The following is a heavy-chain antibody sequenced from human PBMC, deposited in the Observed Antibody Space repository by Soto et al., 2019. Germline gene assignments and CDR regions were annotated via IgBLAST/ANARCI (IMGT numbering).Heavy chain of an antibody. D-gene: IGHD4-4*01. CDR3: ARGLPNYSAFDS. CDR2: VSSDGSST. CDR1: GFTFSSYW. Sequence: EVQLVESGGGLVQPGESLRLSCAASGFTFSSYWMHWIRQAPGKGLVWVSRVSSDGSSTVYANSVKGRLTISRDNAKNTLYLQMNSLSDEDTAVYYCARGLPNYSAFDSWVRGTLVPFAS. V-gene: IGHV3-74*01. J-gene: IGHJ4*02.